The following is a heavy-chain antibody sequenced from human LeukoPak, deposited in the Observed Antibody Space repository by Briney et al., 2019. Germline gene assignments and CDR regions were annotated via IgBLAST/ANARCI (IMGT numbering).Heavy chain of an antibody. V-gene: IGHV1-18*01. D-gene: IGHD3-22*01. CDR1: GYTFTSYG. J-gene: IGHJ5*02. CDR2: ISAYNGNT. CDR3: ARDLNADYYDSSGYQNWFDP. Sequence: ASAKVSCKASGYTFTSYGISWVRQAPGQGLEWMGWISAYNGNTNYAQKLQGRVTITTDTSTSTAYMELRSLRSDDTAVYYCARDLNADYYDSSGYQNWFDPWGQGTLVTVSS.